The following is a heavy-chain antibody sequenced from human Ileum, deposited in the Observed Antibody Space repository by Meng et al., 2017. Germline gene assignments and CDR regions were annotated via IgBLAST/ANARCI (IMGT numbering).Heavy chain of an antibody. Sequence: QVQLMQSGAEAKKPGPSVKVSCMASGYTFTGYYMHWVRQAPGQGLEWMGRINPNSGGTNYAQKFQGRVTMTRDTSISTAYMELSSLRSDDTAMYYCTYGDFDYWVQGTLVTVSS. V-gene: IGHV1-2*06. D-gene: IGHD4-17*01. CDR3: TYGDFDY. CDR2: INPNSGGT. J-gene: IGHJ4*02. CDR1: GYTFTGYY.